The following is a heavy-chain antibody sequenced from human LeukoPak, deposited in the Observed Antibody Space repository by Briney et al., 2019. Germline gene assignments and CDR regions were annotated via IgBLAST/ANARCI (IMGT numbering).Heavy chain of an antibody. D-gene: IGHD3-3*01. CDR2: IWYDGSTK. J-gene: IGHJ4*02. CDR3: AKYDFWSGYPYYFDY. V-gene: IGHV3-33*06. Sequence: GGSLRLSCAASGFTFSSYGMPWVRQAPGKGLEWVAVIWYDGSTKYYADSVKGRFTISRDNSKNTLYLQMNSLRAKDTAVYYCAKYDFWSGYPYYFDYWGQGTLVTVSS. CDR1: GFTFSSYG.